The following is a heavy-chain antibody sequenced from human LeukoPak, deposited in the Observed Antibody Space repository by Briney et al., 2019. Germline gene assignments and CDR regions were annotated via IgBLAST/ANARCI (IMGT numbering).Heavy chain of an antibody. D-gene: IGHD1-26*01. V-gene: IGHV3-23*01. J-gene: IGHJ4*02. CDR1: GFTFSSYA. Sequence: GGSLRLSCAASGFTFSSYAMSWVRQAPGKGLEWVLAISGSGGSTYYADSVKGRFTISRDNSKNTLYLQMNSLRAEDTAVYYCAKALVGATTALDYWGQGTLVTVSS. CDR3: AKALVGATTALDY. CDR2: ISGSGGST.